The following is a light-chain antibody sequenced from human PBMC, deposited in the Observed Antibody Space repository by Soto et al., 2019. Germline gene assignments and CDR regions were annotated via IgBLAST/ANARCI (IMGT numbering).Light chain of an antibody. J-gene: IGLJ2*01. CDR1: SSNIGSNN. CDR2: GNS. Sequence: QSVLTQPPSASGTPGQRVTISCSGSSSNIGSNNVNWYQQIPGTAPTLLIYGNSQRPSGVPDRLSGSKSGTSASLAISGLQSEDEADYYCAAWDDSLNGLVFGGGTKLTVL. V-gene: IGLV1-44*01. CDR3: AAWDDSLNGLV.